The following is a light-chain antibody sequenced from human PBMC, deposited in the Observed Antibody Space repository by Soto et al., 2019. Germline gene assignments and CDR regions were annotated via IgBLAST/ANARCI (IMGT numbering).Light chain of an antibody. Sequence: QLVLTQPPSASGTPGQRVTISCSGSSSNIVSNTVNWYQQLPGTAPKLLIYSNNQRPSGVPDRFSGSKSGTSASLAISGLQSEDEADYYCAAWDDSLNGRYVFGTGTKVTVL. CDR2: SNN. J-gene: IGLJ1*01. CDR1: SSNIVSNT. V-gene: IGLV1-44*01. CDR3: AAWDDSLNGRYV.